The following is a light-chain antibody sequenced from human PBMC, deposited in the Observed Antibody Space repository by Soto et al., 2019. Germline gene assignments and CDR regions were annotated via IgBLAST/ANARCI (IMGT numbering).Light chain of an antibody. CDR2: DAS. V-gene: IGKV3-11*01. CDR3: QQRSNWPPWLT. J-gene: IGKJ4*01. CDR1: QSVSSY. Sequence: EIVLTQSPATLSLSPGERATLSCRASQSVSSYLAWYQQKPGQAPRLLIYDASNRATGIPARFSGSGSGTDFTLTISSLEPEDFAAYYCQQRSNWPPWLTFGGGTKVEIK.